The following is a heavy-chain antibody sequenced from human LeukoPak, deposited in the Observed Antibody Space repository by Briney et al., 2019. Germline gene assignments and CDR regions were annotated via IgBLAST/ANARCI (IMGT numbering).Heavy chain of an antibody. V-gene: IGHV4-34*01. D-gene: IGHD1-7*01. Sequence: PSETLSLTCAVYGGSFSGYYWSWIRQPPGKGLEWIGEINHSGSTNYNPSLKSRVTISVDTSKNQFSLKLSSVTAADTAVYYCARGRVTGTSGYWGQGTLVTVPS. CDR2: INHSGST. CDR1: GGSFSGYY. J-gene: IGHJ4*02. CDR3: ARGRVTGTSGY.